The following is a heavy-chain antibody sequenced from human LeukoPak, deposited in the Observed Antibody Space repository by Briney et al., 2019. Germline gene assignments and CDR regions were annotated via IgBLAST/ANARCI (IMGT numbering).Heavy chain of an antibody. J-gene: IGHJ6*03. CDR1: GGSISSYY. D-gene: IGHD3-10*01. Sequence: SETLSLTCTVSGGSISSYYWSWIRQPPGKGLEWIGYIYYSGSTNYNPSLKSRVTISVDTSKNQFSLKLSSVTAADTAVYYCARGRSSMVRGYYYYYMDVWGKGTTVTVSS. CDR3: ARGRSSMVRGYYYYYMDV. V-gene: IGHV4-59*01. CDR2: IYYSGST.